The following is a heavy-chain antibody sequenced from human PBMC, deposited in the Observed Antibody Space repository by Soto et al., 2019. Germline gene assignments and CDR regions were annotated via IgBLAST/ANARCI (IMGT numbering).Heavy chain of an antibody. CDR3: ARVSPSRGMDV. Sequence: QVQLQQWGAGLLKPSETLSLTCAVYGGSFSGYYWSWIRQPPGKGLGWIGEINHSGSTNYNPSLKSRVTISVDTSKNQFSLKLSSVTAADTAVYYCARVSPSRGMDVWGQGTTVTVSS. J-gene: IGHJ6*02. D-gene: IGHD3-16*02. CDR1: GGSFSGYY. V-gene: IGHV4-34*01. CDR2: INHSGST.